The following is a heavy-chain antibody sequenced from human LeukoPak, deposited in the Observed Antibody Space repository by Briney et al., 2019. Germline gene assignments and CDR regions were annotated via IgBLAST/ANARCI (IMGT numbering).Heavy chain of an antibody. CDR1: GSTFSDYY. J-gene: IGHJ6*03. V-gene: IGHV3-23*01. D-gene: IGHD3-16*02. CDR2: IGYRGGSI. Sequence: GGSLRLSCAASGSTFSDYYMSWIRQAPGKGLEWVSIIGYRGGSIYYAHSVQGRFTISRDNSKNTLSLQMDGLRPEDTAVYYCAKSWGYTRPYYNYMDVWGKGTTVTVSS. CDR3: AKSWGYTRPYYNYMDV.